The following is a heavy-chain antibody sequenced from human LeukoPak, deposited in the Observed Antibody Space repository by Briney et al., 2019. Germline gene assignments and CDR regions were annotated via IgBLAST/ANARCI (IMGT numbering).Heavy chain of an antibody. CDR2: ISWNSGTI. V-gene: IGHV3-9*01. CDR3: AKAEGFFGGYYDH. Sequence: GGSLRLSCAASGFTFDDYAMNWVRQAPGKGLEWVSGISWNSGTIDYADSVKGRFTISRDNAKNSLYLQMNCLRAEDTAFYYCAKAEGFFGGYYDHWGQGTLVTVSS. D-gene: IGHD3-3*01. J-gene: IGHJ5*02. CDR1: GFTFDDYA.